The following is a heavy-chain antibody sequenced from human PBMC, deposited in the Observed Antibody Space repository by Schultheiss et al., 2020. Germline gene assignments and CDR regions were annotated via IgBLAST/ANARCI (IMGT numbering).Heavy chain of an antibody. V-gene: IGHV3-73*01. D-gene: IGHD5-24*01. CDR3: TRHADGYNPDY. Sequence: ESLKISCAASGFTFSGSAMHWVRQASGKGLEWVGRIRSKANSYATAYAASVKGRFTISRDDSKNTAYLQMNSLKTEDTAVYYCTRHADGYNPDYWGQGTLVNVSS. CDR1: GFTFSGSA. CDR2: IRSKANSYAT. J-gene: IGHJ4*02.